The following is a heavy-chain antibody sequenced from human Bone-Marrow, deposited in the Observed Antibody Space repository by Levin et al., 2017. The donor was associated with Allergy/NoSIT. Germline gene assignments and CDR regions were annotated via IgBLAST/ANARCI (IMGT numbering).Heavy chain of an antibody. Sequence: GSLRLSCAVSGDSINSNNWWTWVRQSPGKGLEWIGEISHSGSTKYNPSLKSRVAISADESQNQFPLKLTSVTAADTAVYYCARTYSSGWSPHWGQGTLVIVSA. CDR2: ISHSGST. CDR1: GDSINSNNW. V-gene: IGHV4-4*02. CDR3: ARTYSSGWSPH. J-gene: IGHJ1*01. D-gene: IGHD6-19*01.